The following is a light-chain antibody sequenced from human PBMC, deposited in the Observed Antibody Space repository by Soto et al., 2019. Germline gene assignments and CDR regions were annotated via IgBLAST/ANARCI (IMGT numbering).Light chain of an antibody. CDR3: QQYNLWPPIT. V-gene: IGKV3-15*01. J-gene: IGKJ5*01. CDR1: QSVSSN. Sequence: EIVMTQSPATLTVSPGERATLSCRASQSVSSNLAWYQQKPGQAPRLLLYGASTRATGIPARFSGSGSGTEFTLTISSLQSEDFAVYYCQQYNLWPPITFGQGTRLEMK. CDR2: GAS.